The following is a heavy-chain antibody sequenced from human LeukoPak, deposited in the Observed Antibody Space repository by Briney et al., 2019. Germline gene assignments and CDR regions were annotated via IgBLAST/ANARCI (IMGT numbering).Heavy chain of an antibody. V-gene: IGHV4-59*08. Sequence: SETLSLTCTVSGGSISSYYWSWIRQPPGKGLEWIGYIYYSGSTNYNPSLKSRVTISVDTSKNQFSLKLSSVTAADTAVYYCARSTAMAKHYFDYWGQGTLVTVSS. J-gene: IGHJ4*02. CDR2: IYYSGST. CDR1: GGSISSYY. D-gene: IGHD5-18*01. CDR3: ARSTAMAKHYFDY.